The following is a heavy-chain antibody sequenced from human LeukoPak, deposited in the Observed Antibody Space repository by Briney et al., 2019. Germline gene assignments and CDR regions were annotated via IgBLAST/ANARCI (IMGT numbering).Heavy chain of an antibody. Sequence: GGSLRLSCAASGFTFSSYSMNWVRQAPGERLEWVSSISSSSTYIYYADSVKGRFTISRDNSKNTLYLQMNSLRAEDTAVYYCARGGPELDAFDIWGQGTMVTVSS. J-gene: IGHJ3*02. CDR2: ISSSSTYI. V-gene: IGHV3-21*04. CDR1: GFTFSSYS. D-gene: IGHD1-26*01. CDR3: ARGGPELDAFDI.